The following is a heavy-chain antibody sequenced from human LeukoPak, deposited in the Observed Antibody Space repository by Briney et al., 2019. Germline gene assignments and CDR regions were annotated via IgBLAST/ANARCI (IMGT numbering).Heavy chain of an antibody. CDR3: ARQSRYCSSTSCPRGAFDI. V-gene: IGHV3-53*05. CDR1: GFTFSGSA. D-gene: IGHD2-2*01. CDR2: IYSGGST. J-gene: IGHJ3*02. Sequence: GGSLRLSCAASGFTFSGSAMHWVRQAPGKGLEWVSVIYSGGSTYYADSVKGRFTISRDNSKNTLYLQINSLRAEDTAVYYCARQSRYCSSTSCPRGAFDIWGQGTMVTVSS.